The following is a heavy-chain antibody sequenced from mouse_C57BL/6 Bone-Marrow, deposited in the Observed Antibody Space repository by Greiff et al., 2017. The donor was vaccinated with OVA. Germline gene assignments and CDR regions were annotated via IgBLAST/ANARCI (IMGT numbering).Heavy chain of an antibody. J-gene: IGHJ2*01. CDR2: IHPNSGST. CDR3: ARSRGIYVGY. Sequence: QVQLQQSGAELVKPGASVKLSCKASGYTFTSYSMHWVNQRPGQGLEWIGMIHPNSGSTNYNEKFKSKATLTVDKSSSTAYMQLSSLTSEDSAVYYCARSRGIYVGYWGQGTTLTVSS. D-gene: IGHD2-12*01. CDR1: GYTFTSYS. V-gene: IGHV1-64*01.